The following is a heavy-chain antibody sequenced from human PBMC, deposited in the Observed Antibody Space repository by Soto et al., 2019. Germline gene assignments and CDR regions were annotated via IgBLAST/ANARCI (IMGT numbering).Heavy chain of an antibody. V-gene: IGHV3-48*02. J-gene: IGHJ4*02. D-gene: IGHD3-9*01. CDR1: GFTFSSYS. CDR3: ARDRVVLRYFDWLLSTPFDY. CDR2: ISSSSSTI. Sequence: GGSLRLSCAASGFTFSSYSMNWVRQAPGKGLEWVSYISSSSSTIYYADSVKGRFTISRDNAKNSLYLQMNSLRDEDTAVYYCARDRVVLRYFDWLLSTPFDYWGQGTLVTVSS.